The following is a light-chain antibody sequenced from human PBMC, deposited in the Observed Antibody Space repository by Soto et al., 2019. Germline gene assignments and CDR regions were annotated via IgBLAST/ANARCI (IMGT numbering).Light chain of an antibody. CDR1: QIIGRW. CDR3: HQYNTYSIT. V-gene: IGKV1-5*03. J-gene: IGKJ5*01. CDR2: KAS. Sequence: DIQMTQSPSTLSASVGDRVTITCRASQIIGRWLAWYQQKPGKAPNLLIYKASSLESGVPSRFSGSGSGTEFTLTITSLQPDDFATYYCHQYNTYSITFGQGTRLEIK.